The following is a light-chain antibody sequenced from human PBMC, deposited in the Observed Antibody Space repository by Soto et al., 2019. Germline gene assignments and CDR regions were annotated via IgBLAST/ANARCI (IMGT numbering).Light chain of an antibody. Sequence: SYELTQPPSVSVAPGQTAKITCGGENIGVKSVNWYLQKPGQAPVLVVYDDSDRPSGIPERFSGSNSNDGATLTISRVEAWDEADYYCQVWDTYVDHGVFGGGTKLTVL. J-gene: IGLJ3*02. V-gene: IGLV3-21*02. CDR1: NIGVKS. CDR3: QVWDTYVDHGV. CDR2: DDS.